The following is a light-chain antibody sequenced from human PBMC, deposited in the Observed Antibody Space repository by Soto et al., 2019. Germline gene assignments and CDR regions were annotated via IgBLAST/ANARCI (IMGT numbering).Light chain of an antibody. V-gene: IGKV3D-15*01. CDR3: QQYNTWPPIT. CDR1: QSVSSN. CDR2: DAS. Sequence: EIVMTQSPATLSVSLGERATLSCRASQSVSSNLAWYQQKPGQAPRLLIFDASTRATGIPARFSGSGSGTEFTLTISSLQSEDFAIYYCQQYNTWPPITFGQGTRLEIE. J-gene: IGKJ5*01.